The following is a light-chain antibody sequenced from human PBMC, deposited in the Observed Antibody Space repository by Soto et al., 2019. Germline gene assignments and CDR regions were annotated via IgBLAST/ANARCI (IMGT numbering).Light chain of an antibody. CDR3: QQSYNTPRT. Sequence: IQMTQSPSSLSASVGDRVTITCRASQSMSRYLNWYQQTAGRAPKLLIYAASSLQSGVTSRFSGSGSGTDFTLTISSLQPEDFATYYCQQSYNTPRTFGQGTNLEIK. CDR2: AAS. J-gene: IGKJ2*01. V-gene: IGKV1-39*01. CDR1: QSMSRY.